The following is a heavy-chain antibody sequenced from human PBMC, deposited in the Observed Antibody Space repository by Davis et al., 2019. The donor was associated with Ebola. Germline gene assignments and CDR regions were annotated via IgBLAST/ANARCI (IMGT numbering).Heavy chain of an antibody. Sequence: PSETLSLTCTVSGGSISSYYWSWIRQPPGKGLEWIGYIYYSGSTNYNPSLKSRVTISVDTSKNQFSLKLSSVTAADTAVYYCARGSYGSTDYWGQGTLVTVSS. D-gene: IGHD5-24*01. CDR1: GGSISSYY. CDR2: IYYSGST. V-gene: IGHV4-59*01. CDR3: ARGSYGSTDY. J-gene: IGHJ4*02.